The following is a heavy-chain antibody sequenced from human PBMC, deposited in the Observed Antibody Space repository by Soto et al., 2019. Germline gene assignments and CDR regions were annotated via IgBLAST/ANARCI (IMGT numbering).Heavy chain of an antibody. CDR2: INPNSGGT. J-gene: IGHJ6*02. V-gene: IGHV1-2*04. D-gene: IGHD6-19*01. Sequence: ASVKVSCKASGYTFTGYYMHWVRQAPGQGLEWMGWINPNSGGTNYAQKFQGWVTMTRDTSISTAYMELSRLRSDDTAVYYCARDRGIAVAGTKFLVDYYYYCMDVWGQGTTVTVSS. CDR3: ARDRGIAVAGTKFLVDYYYYCMDV. CDR1: GYTFTGYY.